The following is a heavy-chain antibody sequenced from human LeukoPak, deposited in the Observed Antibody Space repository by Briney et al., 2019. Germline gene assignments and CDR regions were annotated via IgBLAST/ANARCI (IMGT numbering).Heavy chain of an antibody. V-gene: IGHV4-39*01. CDR3: VRHPGARYFDS. J-gene: IGHJ4*02. Sequence: PSETLSLTCTVSGGSISSSSYYWGWIRQPPGKGLEWIGSIYYSGSTYYNPSLKSRVTISVDTSKNQFSLKLTSVTAADTAVYYCVRHPGARYFDSWGQGALVTVSS. D-gene: IGHD4-17*01. CDR2: IYYSGST. CDR1: GGSISSSSYY.